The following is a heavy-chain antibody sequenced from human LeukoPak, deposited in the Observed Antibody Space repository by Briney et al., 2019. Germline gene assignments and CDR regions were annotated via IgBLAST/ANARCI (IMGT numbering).Heavy chain of an antibody. CDR3: ARVEIRYSGSYLYYFDY. Sequence: SETLSLTCTVSGGSISSYYWSWIRQPPGKGLEWIGYIYYSGSTNYNPSLKSRVTISVDTSKNQFSLKLSSVTAADTAVYYCARVEIRYSGSYLYYFDYWGQGTLSPSPQ. D-gene: IGHD1-26*01. CDR2: IYYSGST. V-gene: IGHV4-59*01. J-gene: IGHJ4*02. CDR1: GGSISSYY.